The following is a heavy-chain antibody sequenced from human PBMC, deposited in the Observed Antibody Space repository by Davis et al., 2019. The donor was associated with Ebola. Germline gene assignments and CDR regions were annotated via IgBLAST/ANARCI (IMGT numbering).Heavy chain of an antibody. CDR3: AKDTSNIWFDI. Sequence: PGGSLRLSCAASGFTFSSFGMNWVRQAPGKGLEWVAFIRYDGSKEYYGDSVKGRFSVSRDNSKNTLFLQMNGLRVEDTAIYYCAKDTSNIWFDIWGQGTNVTVSS. V-gene: IGHV3-30*02. J-gene: IGHJ3*02. CDR2: IRYDGSKE. D-gene: IGHD1-26*01. CDR1: GFTFSSFG.